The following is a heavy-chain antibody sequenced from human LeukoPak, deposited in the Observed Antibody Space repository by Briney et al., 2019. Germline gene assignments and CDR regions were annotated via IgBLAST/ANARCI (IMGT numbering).Heavy chain of an antibody. CDR3: AKDVCTSPRCLLYFDS. CDR2: ISGFNT. D-gene: IGHD2-8*01. J-gene: IGHJ4*02. Sequence: PGGSLRLSCTASGFAFSNYAMNWVRQPPGKGRDGVSGISGFNTYYADSVRGRFTISRDNSRNVMFLQMNGLRAEDTAIYYCAKDVCTSPRCLLYFDSWGQGTPVTVSS. CDR1: GFAFSNYA. V-gene: IGHV3-23*01.